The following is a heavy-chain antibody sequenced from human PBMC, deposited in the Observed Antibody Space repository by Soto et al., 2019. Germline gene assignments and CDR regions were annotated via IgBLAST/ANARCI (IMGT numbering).Heavy chain of an antibody. CDR1: GFTFSYYP. Sequence: QMQLVESGGGVVQPGRSLRLSCAASGFTFSYYPMHWVRQAPGKGLEWVAVISFDGSIKYYADSVQGRFTISKDNSKTSLYLQLNSLRSEDTAVYYCARLPGALVAVLYIYPLDRREPMSEVDVWGQGTTVTVSS. CDR3: ARLPGALVAVLYIYPLDRREPMSEVDV. J-gene: IGHJ6*02. CDR2: ISFDGSIK. V-gene: IGHV3-30-3*01. D-gene: IGHD1-1*01.